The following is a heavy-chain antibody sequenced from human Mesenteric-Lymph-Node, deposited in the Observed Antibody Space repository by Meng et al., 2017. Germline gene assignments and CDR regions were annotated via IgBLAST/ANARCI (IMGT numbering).Heavy chain of an antibody. CDR1: GFTFDDYD. CDR3: GRDAAAPEY. CDR2: IKGDGYRK. D-gene: IGHD6-13*01. J-gene: IGHJ4*02. V-gene: IGHV3-20*04. Sequence: VHVVESGGGVVEPGGSLRLSCAASGFTFDDYDISWVRQVPGKGLEWVSGIKGDGYRKGYADSVKGRFTISRDRDKKSTFLQMNSLRVEDTGLYYCGRDAAAPEYWGQGTLVTGSS.